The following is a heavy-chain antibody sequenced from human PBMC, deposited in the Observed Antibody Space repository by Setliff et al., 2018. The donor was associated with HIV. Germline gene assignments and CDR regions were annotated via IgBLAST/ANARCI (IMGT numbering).Heavy chain of an antibody. V-gene: IGHV4-31*03. CDR3: ARVPSGLWFGKWGN. CDR1: GGSISSGGHY. J-gene: IGHJ4*02. CDR2: ISNSGST. Sequence: SETLSLTCSVSGGSISSGGHYWNWIRQHPGRGLEWIGYISNSGSTYYNPSLKGRLTISVDPSKNHFSLNLTSVTAADTAVYYCARVPSGLWFGKWGNWGQGTLVTASS. D-gene: IGHD3-10*01.